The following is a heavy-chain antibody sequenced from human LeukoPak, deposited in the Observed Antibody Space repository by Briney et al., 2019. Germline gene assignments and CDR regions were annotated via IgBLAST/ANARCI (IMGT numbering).Heavy chain of an antibody. CDR3: ARRQPWYYYYGMHV. J-gene: IGHJ6*02. CDR2: INPNSVNT. V-gene: IGHV1-8*01. Sequence: ASVKVSCKAFGYTFTSYDINWWRRATGQGLEWMGWINPNSVNTGYAQKFQGRVTMTRNTYISTAYMELSSLRSEDTAVYCCARRQPWYYYYGMHVGGQGTGVPLSS. CDR1: GYTFTSYD.